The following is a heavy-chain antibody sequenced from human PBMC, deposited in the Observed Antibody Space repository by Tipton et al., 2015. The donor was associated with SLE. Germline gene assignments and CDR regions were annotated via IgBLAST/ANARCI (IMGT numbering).Heavy chain of an antibody. CDR1: GFTFTAYT. V-gene: IGHV3-64*02. CDR2: ITFDGSNT. D-gene: IGHD1-26*01. Sequence: SLRLSCAASGFTFTAYTMHWVRQAPGKGLEFVSTITFDGSNTYYADSVRGRFTISRDNSKKTLFLQMGSLRAEDTAVYYCARDVREHTTTAFDYWGQGALVTVSS. J-gene: IGHJ4*02. CDR3: ARDVREHTTTAFDY.